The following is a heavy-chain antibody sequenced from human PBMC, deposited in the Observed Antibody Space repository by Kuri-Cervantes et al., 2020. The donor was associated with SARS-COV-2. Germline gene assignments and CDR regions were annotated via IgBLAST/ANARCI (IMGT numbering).Heavy chain of an antibody. J-gene: IGHJ5*02. CDR3: ARGYYDILTGYDNWFDP. D-gene: IGHD3-9*01. CDR2: MSYDGSNK. CDR1: GFTFSSYA. V-gene: IGHV3-30-3*01. Sequence: GGSLRLSCAASGFTFSSYAMHWVRQAPGKGLEWVAVMSYDGSNKYYADSVKGRFTISRDNAKNTLYLQMNSLRAEDTAVYYCARGYYDILTGYDNWFDPWGQGTLVTVSS.